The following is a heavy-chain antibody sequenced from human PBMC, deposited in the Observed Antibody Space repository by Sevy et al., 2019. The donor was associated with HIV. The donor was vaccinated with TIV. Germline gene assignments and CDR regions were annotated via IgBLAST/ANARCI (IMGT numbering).Heavy chain of an antibody. CDR3: ALHLGTYYDILTGYTS. CDR1: GFTFSSYS. Sequence: GGSLRLSCAASGFTFSSYSMNWVRQAPGKGLEWVSYISSSSSTIYYADSVKGRFTISRDNAKNSLYLQMNSLRYEDTAVYYCALHLGTYYDILTGYTSWGQGTLVTVSS. CDR2: ISSSSSTI. V-gene: IGHV3-48*02. J-gene: IGHJ5*02. D-gene: IGHD3-9*01.